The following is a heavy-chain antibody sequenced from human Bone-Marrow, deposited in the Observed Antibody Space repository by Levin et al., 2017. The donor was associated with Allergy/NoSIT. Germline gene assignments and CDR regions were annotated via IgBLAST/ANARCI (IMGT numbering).Heavy chain of an antibody. CDR2: ISPNSGFT. CDR3: AKVGRYYDSSGHYDS. V-gene: IGHV1-2*04. CDR1: GYTFTDYY. J-gene: IGHJ4*02. D-gene: IGHD3-22*01. Sequence: ASVKVSCKASGYTFTDYYIHWVRQAPGQGLEWMGLISPNSGFTNYAQKFQDWVTLTRNTSVTTASLELSNLKSDDTAVYYCAKVGRYYDSSGHYDSWGQGTLVIVSS.